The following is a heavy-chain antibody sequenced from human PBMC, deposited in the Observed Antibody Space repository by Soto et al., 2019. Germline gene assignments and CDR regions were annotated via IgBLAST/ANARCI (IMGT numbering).Heavy chain of an antibody. Sequence: EVQLVESGGGLVQPGGSLRLSCAASGFTFTAYSMNWVRQAPGKGLEWVSYISSGSGSIYYADSVKGRFTISRDDAKNSLYLQMNSLSDEDTAVYYCARDFCDYWGQGTVVTVSS. D-gene: IGHD3-3*01. CDR3: ARDFCDY. CDR2: ISSGSGSI. V-gene: IGHV3-48*02. CDR1: GFTFTAYS. J-gene: IGHJ4*02.